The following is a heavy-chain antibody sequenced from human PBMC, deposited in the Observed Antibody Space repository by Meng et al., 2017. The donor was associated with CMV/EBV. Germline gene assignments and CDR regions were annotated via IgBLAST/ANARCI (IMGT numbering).Heavy chain of an antibody. CDR2: IYNSGST. Sequence: VCGGTISSYYWSWIRQPAGKGLEWIGRIYNSGSTNYNPSLKSRVTMSVDTSKNQFSLKLSSVTAADTAVYYCARDRWGSGWKLFDYWGQGTLVTVSS. CDR3: ARDRWGSGWKLFDY. D-gene: IGHD6-19*01. J-gene: IGHJ4*02. V-gene: IGHV4-4*07. CDR1: GGTISSYY.